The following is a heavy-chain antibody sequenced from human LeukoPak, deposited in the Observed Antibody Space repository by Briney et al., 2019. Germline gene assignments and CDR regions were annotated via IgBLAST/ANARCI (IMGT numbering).Heavy chain of an antibody. J-gene: IGHJ4*02. CDR3: ARAYDWSGYDQGY. Sequence: PRRSLRLPCTSSGFPFGDYALGWVRHAPGKGLEWIGLIRRKANGVTTEYAASLKGTFANSRDDSKSIAYLQMNSLKTEDTAVYYCARAYDWSGYDQGYWGKGALVTVST. V-gene: IGHV3-49*04. D-gene: IGHD3-22*01. CDR1: GFPFGDYA. CDR2: IRRKANGVTT.